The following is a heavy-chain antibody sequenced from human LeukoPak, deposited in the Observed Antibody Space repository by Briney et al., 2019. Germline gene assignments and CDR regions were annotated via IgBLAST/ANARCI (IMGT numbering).Heavy chain of an antibody. V-gene: IGHV3-7*01. CDR2: IKQDGSDK. CDR1: GFPFSSYW. D-gene: IGHD1-1*01. J-gene: IGHJ4*02. CDR3: ARLTGTTGFDY. Sequence: PGGSLRLSCAASGFPFSSYWMSWVRQAPGKGLEWVVNIKQDGSDKYYVDSVKGRFTISRDNAKNSLYLQVNSLRADDTAVYYCARLTGTTGFDYWGQGTLVTVSS.